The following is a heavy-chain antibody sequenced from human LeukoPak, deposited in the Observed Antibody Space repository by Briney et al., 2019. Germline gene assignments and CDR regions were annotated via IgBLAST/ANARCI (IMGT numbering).Heavy chain of an antibody. CDR3: ASQRITMVRGVSPFDY. J-gene: IGHJ4*02. CDR2: IYYSGST. Sequence: SETPSLTCTVSGGSISSYYWSLIRQPPGKGLEWIGYIYYSGSTNYNPSLKSRVTISVDTSKNQFSLKLSSVTAADTAVYYCASQRITMVRGVSPFDYWGQGTLVTVSS. D-gene: IGHD3-10*01. V-gene: IGHV4-59*01. CDR1: GGSISSYY.